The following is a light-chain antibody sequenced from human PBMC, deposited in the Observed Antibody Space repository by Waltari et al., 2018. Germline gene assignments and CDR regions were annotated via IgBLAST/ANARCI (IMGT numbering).Light chain of an antibody. V-gene: IGKV1-39*01. J-gene: IGKJ4*01. CDR1: QALSSY. CDR3: QQSYSAPLH. Sequence: DTLMTQSPSSLSASVGDTVTITCRATQALSSYVIWYKKTPGMAPRLIIFSASIFHRGVSPRFRGSGSGTDFTLTITDLQPDDFATYYCQQSYSAPLHFGGGTRVDI. CDR2: SAS.